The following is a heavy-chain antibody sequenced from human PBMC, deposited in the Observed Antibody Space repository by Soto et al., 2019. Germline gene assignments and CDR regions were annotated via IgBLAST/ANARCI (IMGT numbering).Heavy chain of an antibody. CDR2: IYYSGST. D-gene: IGHD1-7*01. Sequence: QLQLQESGPGLVKPSETLSLTCTVSGGSISSSSYYWGWIRQPPGKGLEWIGSIYYSGSTYYNPSLKSRVTISVDTSKNQFSLKLSSVTAADTAVYYCARQRNWNYLFDYWGQGTLVTVSS. V-gene: IGHV4-39*01. CDR1: GGSISSSSYY. CDR3: ARQRNWNYLFDY. J-gene: IGHJ4*02.